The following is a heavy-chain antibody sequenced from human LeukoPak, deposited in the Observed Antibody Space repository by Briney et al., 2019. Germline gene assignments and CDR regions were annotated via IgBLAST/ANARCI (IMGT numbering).Heavy chain of an antibody. V-gene: IGHV1-18*01. Sequence: GASVKVSCKASGYTFTSYGISWVRQAPGQGLEWMGWISAYNGNTNYAQKLQGRVTMTTDTSTSTAYVELRSLRSDDTAVYYCARDHPRTSDAFDIWGQGTMVTVSS. D-gene: IGHD1-14*01. CDR3: ARDHPRTSDAFDI. CDR1: GYTFTSYG. CDR2: ISAYNGNT. J-gene: IGHJ3*02.